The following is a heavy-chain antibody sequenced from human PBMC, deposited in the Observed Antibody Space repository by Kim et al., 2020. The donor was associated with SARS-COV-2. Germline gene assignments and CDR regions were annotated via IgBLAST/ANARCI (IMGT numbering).Heavy chain of an antibody. D-gene: IGHD3-16*01. CDR3: ARRGREYYMDV. V-gene: IGHV3-23*01. J-gene: IGHJ6*03. Sequence: GGSLRLSCAPSGFTFSSFGMSWVRQAPGKGLEWVSAIRNSGDNTYHADSVKGRFTTSRDNSENTLYLQMNSLRAEDTATYYCARRGREYYMDVWGKGTTVTVSS. CDR1: GFTFSSFG. CDR2: IRNSGDNT.